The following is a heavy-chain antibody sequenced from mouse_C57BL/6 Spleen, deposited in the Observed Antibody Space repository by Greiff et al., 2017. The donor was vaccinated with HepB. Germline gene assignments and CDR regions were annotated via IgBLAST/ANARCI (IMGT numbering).Heavy chain of an antibody. Sequence: QVQLQQPGAELVNPGASVNLSCKASGYTLTSYWMHWVKQRPGQGLEWIGEINPSNGRTNYNEKFKSKATLTVDKSSSTAYMQLSSLTSEDSAVYYCARLLININYWGRGTTLTVSS. CDR1: GYTLTSYW. D-gene: IGHD2-1*01. CDR2: INPSNGRT. J-gene: IGHJ2*01. CDR3: ARLLININY. V-gene: IGHV1S81*02.